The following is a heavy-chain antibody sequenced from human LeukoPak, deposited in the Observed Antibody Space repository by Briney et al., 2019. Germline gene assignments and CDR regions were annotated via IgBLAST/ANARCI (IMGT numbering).Heavy chain of an antibody. CDR3: AGSSGSYPDYYYYYGMDV. CDR2: FYSGGST. V-gene: IGHV3-53*01. CDR1: GFTVSSDY. D-gene: IGHD1-26*01. Sequence: GSLILSCAASGFTVSSDYMSWVRQAPGKGLEGGSVFYSGGSTYYADPVKGRFTISRDNSKNTLYLQMNSLRAEDTAVYYCAGSSGSYPDYYYYYGMDVWGQGTRVTVSS. J-gene: IGHJ6*02.